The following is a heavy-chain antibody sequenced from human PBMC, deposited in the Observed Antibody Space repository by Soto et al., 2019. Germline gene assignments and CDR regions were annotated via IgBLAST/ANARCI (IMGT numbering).Heavy chain of an antibody. Sequence: EVQLVESGGGLVQPGGSLRLSCAASGFTFSRYWMHWFRQAPGKGLGWVSRINSDGSSTSYAASVKGRSSISRDNAKNTLYLQMNSLRAEDTVVYYCARFQARAGSGNDAFDIWGQGTMVTVSS. CDR3: ARFQARAGSGNDAFDI. V-gene: IGHV3-74*01. CDR2: INSDGSST. D-gene: IGHD6-19*01. J-gene: IGHJ3*02. CDR1: GFTFSRYW.